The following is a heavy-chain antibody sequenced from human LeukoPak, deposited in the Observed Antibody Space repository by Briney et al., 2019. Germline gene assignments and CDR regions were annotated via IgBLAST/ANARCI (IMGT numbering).Heavy chain of an antibody. J-gene: IGHJ3*02. D-gene: IGHD2-2*01. CDR3: ARDLADIVVVPAASPDAIDI. Sequence: PSETLSLTCTVSGGSISSGDYYWSWIRQPPGKGLEWIGYIYYSGSTYYNPSLKRRVTISVDTSKNQFSLKLSSVTAADTAVYYCARDLADIVVVPAASPDAIDIWGQGTMVTVSS. V-gene: IGHV4-30-4*08. CDR1: GGSISSGDYY. CDR2: IYYSGST.